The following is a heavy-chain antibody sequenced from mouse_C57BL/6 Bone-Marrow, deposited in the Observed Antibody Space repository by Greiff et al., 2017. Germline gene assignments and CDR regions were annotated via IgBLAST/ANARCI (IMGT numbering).Heavy chain of an antibody. Sequence: QVQLKQPGAELVRPGSSVKLSCKASGYTFTSYWMHWVKQRPIQGLEWIGNIDPSDSETHYNQKFKDKATLTVDKSSCTAYMQLSSLTSEDSAVYYCARRQLSLYSMDYWGQGTSVTVSS. CDR3: ARRQLSLYSMDY. D-gene: IGHD3-2*02. CDR1: GYTFTSYW. V-gene: IGHV1-52*01. CDR2: IDPSDSET. J-gene: IGHJ4*01.